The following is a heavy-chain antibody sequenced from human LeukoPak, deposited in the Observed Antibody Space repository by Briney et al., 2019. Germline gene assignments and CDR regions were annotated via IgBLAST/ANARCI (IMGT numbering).Heavy chain of an antibody. CDR2: INPSGGRT. D-gene: IGHD4/OR15-4a*01. Sequence: VVINPSGGRTSYARKFQGRVTITRHTSTSTVYMELSSLKSEDTAVYYCARGSANYLGYFDLWGRGTLVTVSS. CDR3: ARGSANYLGYFDL. V-gene: IGHV1-46*01. J-gene: IGHJ2*01.